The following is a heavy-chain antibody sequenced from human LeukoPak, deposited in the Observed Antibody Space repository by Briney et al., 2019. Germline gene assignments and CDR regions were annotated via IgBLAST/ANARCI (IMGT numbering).Heavy chain of an antibody. CDR1: GYTFTSYG. CDR3: ARGSSESWASPWGYYDILTGYYTAFDY. CDR2: ISAYNGNT. V-gene: IGHV1-18*01. J-gene: IGHJ4*02. D-gene: IGHD3-9*01. Sequence: ASVKVSCKASGYTFTSYGISWVRQAPGQGLEWMGWISAYNGNTNYAQKLQGRVTMTTDTSTSTACMELRSLRSDDTAVYYCARGSSESWASPWGYYDILTGYYTAFDYWGQGTLVTVSS.